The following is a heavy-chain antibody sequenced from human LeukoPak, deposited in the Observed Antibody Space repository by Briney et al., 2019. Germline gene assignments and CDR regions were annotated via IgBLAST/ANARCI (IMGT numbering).Heavy chain of an antibody. CDR3: ARAPREGMDV. V-gene: IGHV3-48*02. CDR2: ISSSSTI. CDR1: GFTFSSYS. D-gene: IGHD1-14*01. J-gene: IGHJ6*02. Sequence: AGGSLRLSCAASGFTFSSYSMNWVRQAPGKGLEWVSYISSSSTIYYADSVKGRFTISRDNAKNSLYLQMNSLRDEDTAVYYCARAPREGMDVWGQGTTVTVSS.